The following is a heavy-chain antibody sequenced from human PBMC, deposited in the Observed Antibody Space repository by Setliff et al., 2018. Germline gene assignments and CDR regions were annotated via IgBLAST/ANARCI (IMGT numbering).Heavy chain of an antibody. J-gene: IGHJ4*02. D-gene: IGHD3-10*01. CDR3: ARQPSSGAYYNPRPYYFDY. CDR2: FYYSGST. CDR1: GGSISSGGYY. Sequence: SETLSLTCTVSGGSISSGGYYWSWIRQHPGKGLEWIGYFYYSGSTSYNPSLKSLVTMSADTSNNQFSLNLRSVTAADTAVYFCARQPSSGAYYNPRPYYFDYWGQGTLVTVSS. V-gene: IGHV4-31*01.